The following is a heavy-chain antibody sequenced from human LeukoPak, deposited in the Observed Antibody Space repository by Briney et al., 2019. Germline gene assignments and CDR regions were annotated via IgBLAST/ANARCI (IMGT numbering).Heavy chain of an antibody. CDR2: IYTSGST. Sequence: SETLSLTCTVSGGAISNYYWSWIRQPAGKGLEWIGRIYTSGSTNYNPSLKSRVTMSVDPSKNQFSLKLNSMTAADTAVYYCARGGVVVAATFDYWGQGTLVTVSS. D-gene: IGHD2-15*01. J-gene: IGHJ4*02. CDR1: GGAISNYY. V-gene: IGHV4-4*07. CDR3: ARGGVVVAATFDY.